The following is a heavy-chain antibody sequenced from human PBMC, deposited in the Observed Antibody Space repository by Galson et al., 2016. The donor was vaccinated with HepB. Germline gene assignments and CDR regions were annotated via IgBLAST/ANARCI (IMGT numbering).Heavy chain of an antibody. Sequence: SLRLSCAASGFTFSSYAMHWVRQAPGKGLEYVSAISSNGDSTYYANSVKGRFTISRDNSKNTLYLQVGSLTAGDMAVYYCVRAPSSYYYHGMDVWGKGTTVTVSS. V-gene: IGHV3-64*01. J-gene: IGHJ6*04. CDR2: ISSNGDST. CDR3: VRAPSSYYYHGMDV. CDR1: GFTFSSYA.